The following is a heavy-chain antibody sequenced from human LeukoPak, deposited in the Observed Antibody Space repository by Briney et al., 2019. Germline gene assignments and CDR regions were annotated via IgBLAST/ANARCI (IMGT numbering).Heavy chain of an antibody. Sequence: GASVKVSCKVSGHTLTELFMHWVRQAPGQGLEWMGIINPSGGSTSYAQKFQGRVTMTRDTSTSTVYMELSSLRSEDTAVYYCARGGDGSSSWYYWFDPWGQGTLVTVSS. CDR1: GHTLTELF. CDR2: INPSGGST. V-gene: IGHV1-46*01. D-gene: IGHD6-13*01. J-gene: IGHJ5*02. CDR3: ARGGDGSSSWYYWFDP.